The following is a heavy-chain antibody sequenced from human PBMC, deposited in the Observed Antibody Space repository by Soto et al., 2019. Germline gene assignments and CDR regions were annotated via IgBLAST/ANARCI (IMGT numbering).Heavy chain of an antibody. CDR3: ARVPDIVATIGGNWFDP. CDR1: GGTFSSYA. D-gene: IGHD5-12*01. V-gene: IGHV1-69*06. CDR2: IIPIFGTA. J-gene: IGHJ5*02. Sequence: RASVKVSCKASGGTFSSYAISWVRQAPGQGLEWMGGIIPIFGTANYAQKFQGRVTITADKSTSTAYMELSSLRSEDTAVYYCARVPDIVATIGGNWFDPWGQGTLVTVSS.